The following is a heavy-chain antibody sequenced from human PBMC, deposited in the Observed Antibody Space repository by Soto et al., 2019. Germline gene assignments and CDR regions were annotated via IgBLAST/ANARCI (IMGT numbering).Heavy chain of an antibody. D-gene: IGHD3-3*01. CDR2: IYYSGST. CDR1: GGSISSGGYY. J-gene: IGHJ3*02. Sequence: SETLSLTCTVSGGSISSGGYYWSWIRQQPGKGMEWIGYIYYSGSTYYNPSLKSRVTISVDTSKNQFSLQLISVTAEDTAVYYCARDSDLVLLSGPDAFDIWGQGTMVTVSS. V-gene: IGHV4-31*03. CDR3: ARDSDLVLLSGPDAFDI.